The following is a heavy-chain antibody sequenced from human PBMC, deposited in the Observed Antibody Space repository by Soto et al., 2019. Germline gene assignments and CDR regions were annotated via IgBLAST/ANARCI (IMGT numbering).Heavy chain of an antibody. CDR2: ISFDGTNK. V-gene: IGHV3-30-3*01. J-gene: IGHJ4*02. CDR1: GFTFSNYA. CDR3: ARDNSGWHLDY. Sequence: QVQLVESGGGVVQPGRSLRLSCAASGFTFSNYAIHWVRQAPGKGLEWVALISFDGTNKYYADSVKGRFTISRDNSKNTLYIQMNSLRAEDTAVYYCARDNSGWHLDYWGQGTLVTVSS. D-gene: IGHD6-19*01.